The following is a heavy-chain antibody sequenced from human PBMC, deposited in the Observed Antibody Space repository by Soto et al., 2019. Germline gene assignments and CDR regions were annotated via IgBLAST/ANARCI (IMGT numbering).Heavy chain of an antibody. CDR2: INHSGST. CDR1: GGSFSGYY. D-gene: IGHD2-21*02. CDR3: ARGGVVTAHDY. V-gene: IGHV4-34*01. Sequence: PSETLSLTCAVYGGSFSGYYWSWIRQPPGKGLEWIGEINHSGSTNYNPSPKSRVTISVDTSKSHFSLKLSSVTAADTAVYYCARGGVVTAHDYWGQGTLVTVSS. J-gene: IGHJ4*02.